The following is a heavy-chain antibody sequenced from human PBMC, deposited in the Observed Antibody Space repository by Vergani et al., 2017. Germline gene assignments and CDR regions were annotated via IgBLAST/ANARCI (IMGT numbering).Heavy chain of an antibody. D-gene: IGHD2-2*02. V-gene: IGHV3-30-3*01. CDR3: VRDRGLCAGGRCYTEAWDY. J-gene: IGHJ4*02. CDR2: ISFDGTNE. Sequence: QVQLVESGGGVVQPGTSLRLSCVVSGFALNRHAMYWVRLAPGKGLEWVVGISFDGTNEYYPDLVKGRFTISRDIAKNTLYLQVRSLRLEDTGVYHCVRDRGLCAGGRCYTEAWDYWGQGTPVTVSS. CDR1: GFALNRHA.